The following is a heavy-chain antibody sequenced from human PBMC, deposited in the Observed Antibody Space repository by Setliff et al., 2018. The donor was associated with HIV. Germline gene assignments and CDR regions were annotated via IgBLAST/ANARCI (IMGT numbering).Heavy chain of an antibody. CDR1: GFTFSDHY. V-gene: IGHV3-72*01. D-gene: IGHD4-17*01. Sequence: PGGSLRLSCAASGFTFSDHYMDWVRQSPGKGLEWVGRIANKADSHTIQYAASVQGRFTISRDDSKSSLFLQMGSLRGEDMAIYYCAKATPYYLDYWGQGTLVTVSS. J-gene: IGHJ4*02. CDR2: IANKADSHTI. CDR3: AKATPYYLDY.